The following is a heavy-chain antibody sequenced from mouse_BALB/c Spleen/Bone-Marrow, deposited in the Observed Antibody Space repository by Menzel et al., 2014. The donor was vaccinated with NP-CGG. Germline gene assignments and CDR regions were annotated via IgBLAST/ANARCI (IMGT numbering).Heavy chain of an antibody. Sequence: EVKLMESGGGLVQPGGSLKLSCAASGFTFSSYGMSWVRQTPDKRLELVATLNSNGGSTYYPDSVKGRFTISRDNAKNHQYLQMSSLKSEDTAMYYCARVWYFDYWGQGTSLTVSS. V-gene: IGHV5-6-3*01. J-gene: IGHJ2*03. CDR3: ARVWYFDY. CDR2: LNSNGGST. CDR1: GFTFSSYG.